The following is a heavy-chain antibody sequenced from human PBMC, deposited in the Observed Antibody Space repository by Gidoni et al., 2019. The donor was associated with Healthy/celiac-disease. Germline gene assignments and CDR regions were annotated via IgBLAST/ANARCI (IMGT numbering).Heavy chain of an antibody. CDR3: ARDRRGLWFGELGLFDP. CDR2: INPNSGGT. D-gene: IGHD3-10*01. CDR1: GYTFTGYY. J-gene: IGHJ5*02. Sequence: QVQLVQSGAEVKKPGASVKVSCKASGYTFTGYYMHWVRQAPGQGLAWMGWINPNSGGTNYAQKFQGRVTMTRDTSISTAYMELSRLRSDDTAVYYCARDRRGLWFGELGLFDPWGQGTLVTVSS. V-gene: IGHV1-2*02.